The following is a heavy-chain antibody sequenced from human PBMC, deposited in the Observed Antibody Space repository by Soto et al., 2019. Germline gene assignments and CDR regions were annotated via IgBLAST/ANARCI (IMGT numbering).Heavy chain of an antibody. D-gene: IGHD1-26*01. J-gene: IGHJ6*02. CDR2: INPNSGGT. Sequence: GASVKVSCKASGYTFTGYYMHWVRQAPGQGLEWMGWINPNSGGTNYAQKFQGWVTISVDTSKNQFSLKLSSVTAADTAVYYCARGVGATDVSFFTSSRAKYYYYYGMDVWGQGTTVTVSS. V-gene: IGHV1-2*04. CDR1: GYTFTGYY. CDR3: ARGVGATDVSFFTSSRAKYYYYYGMDV.